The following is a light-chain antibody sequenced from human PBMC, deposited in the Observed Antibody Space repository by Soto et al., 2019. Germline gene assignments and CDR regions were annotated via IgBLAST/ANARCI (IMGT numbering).Light chain of an antibody. V-gene: IGKV1-5*03. CDR1: ETINKW. CDR3: QQSYSTTIT. CDR2: KAS. J-gene: IGKJ5*01. Sequence: DVQVTQSPSTLSASVGDRFSITCRASETINKWLAWFQQKPVKAPKVLIYKASNLENGVPSMFSGSESGTDFTLTISSLQPEDFATYYCQQSYSTTITFGQGTRREI.